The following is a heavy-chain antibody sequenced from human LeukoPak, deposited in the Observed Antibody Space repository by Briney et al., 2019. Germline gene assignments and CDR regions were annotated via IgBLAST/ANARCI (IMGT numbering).Heavy chain of an antibody. D-gene: IGHD3-9*01. CDR2: IWYDGSNK. CDR1: GFTFSSYG. J-gene: IGHJ4*02. Sequence: GRSLRLSCAASGFTFSSYGMHWVRQAPGKGLEWVAVIWYDGSNKYYADSVKGRFTISRDNSKNTLYLQMNSLRAEDTAVYYCARESYDILTGYFSEFDYWGQGTLVTVSS. V-gene: IGHV3-33*01. CDR3: ARESYDILTGYFSEFDY.